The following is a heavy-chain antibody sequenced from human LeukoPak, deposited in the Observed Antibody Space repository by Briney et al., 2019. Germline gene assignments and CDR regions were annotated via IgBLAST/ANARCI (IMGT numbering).Heavy chain of an antibody. Sequence: GGSLRLSCAASGFTFSSYGMHWVRQAPGKGLEWVAFIRYDGSNKYYADSVKGRFTISRDNSKNTLYLQMNSLKTEDTAVYYCTTDGENVLRFLEWLPSRPNWFDPWGQGTLVTVSS. CDR2: IRYDGSNK. V-gene: IGHV3-30*02. D-gene: IGHD3-3*01. CDR1: GFTFSSYG. CDR3: TTDGENVLRFLEWLPSRPNWFDP. J-gene: IGHJ5*02.